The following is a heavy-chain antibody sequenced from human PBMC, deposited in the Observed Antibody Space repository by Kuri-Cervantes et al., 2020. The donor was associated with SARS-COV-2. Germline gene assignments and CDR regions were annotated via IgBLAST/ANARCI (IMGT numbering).Heavy chain of an antibody. J-gene: IGHJ6*02. D-gene: IGHD1-26*01. CDR3: ARELVGATSYCGMDV. Sequence: GESLKISCAASGFTFSSYGMHWVRQAPAKGLEGVAVIWYDGSNKYYADSVKGRFTISRDNSKNTLYLQMNSLRAEDTAVYYCARELVGATSYCGMDVWGQGTTVTVSS. CDR2: IWYDGSNK. V-gene: IGHV3-33*01. CDR1: GFTFSSYG.